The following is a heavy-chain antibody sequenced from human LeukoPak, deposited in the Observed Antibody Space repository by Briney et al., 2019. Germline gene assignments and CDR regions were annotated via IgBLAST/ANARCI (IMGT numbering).Heavy chain of an antibody. J-gene: IGHJ4*02. D-gene: IGHD6-13*01. CDR1: EFTFSSYE. CDR2: ISSSGSTI. V-gene: IGHV3-48*03. Sequence: GGSLRLSCAASEFTFSSYEMNWVRQAPGKGLEWVSYISSSGSTIYYADSVKGRFTISRDNAKNSQYLQMNSLRVEDTAVYYCVASSWAYYFDYWGQGTLVTVSS. CDR3: VASSWAYYFDY.